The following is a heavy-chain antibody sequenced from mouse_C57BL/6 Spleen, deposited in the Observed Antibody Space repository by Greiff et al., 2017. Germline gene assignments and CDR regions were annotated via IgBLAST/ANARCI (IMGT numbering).Heavy chain of an antibody. V-gene: IGHV5-9-1*02. D-gene: IGHD1-1*01. CDR2: ISSGGDYI. CDR1: GFTFSSYA. CDR3: TRGTTVAYYFDY. J-gene: IGHJ2*01. Sequence: EVHLVESGAGLVKPGGSLKLSCAASGFTFSSYAMSWVRQTPEKRLEWVAYISSGGDYIYYADTVKGRFTISRDNARNTLYLQMSSLKSEDTAMYYCTRGTTVAYYFDYWGQGTTLTVSS.